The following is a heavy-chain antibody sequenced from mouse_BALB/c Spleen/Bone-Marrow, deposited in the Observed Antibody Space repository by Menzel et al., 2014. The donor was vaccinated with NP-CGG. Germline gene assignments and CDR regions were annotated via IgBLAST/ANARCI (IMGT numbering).Heavy chain of an antibody. CDR1: GYTFTDYA. Sequence: QVQLKESGPELVRPGVSVKISCKGSGYTFTDYAMHWVKQSHAKSLEWIGVISTYNGNTNYNQKFKGKATATVDKSSSTAYMELARLTSEDSAIYYCAREVRAPWYAMDYWGQGTSVTVSS. CDR2: ISTYNGNT. V-gene: IGHV1-67*01. J-gene: IGHJ4*01. D-gene: IGHD2-14*01. CDR3: AREVRAPWYAMDY.